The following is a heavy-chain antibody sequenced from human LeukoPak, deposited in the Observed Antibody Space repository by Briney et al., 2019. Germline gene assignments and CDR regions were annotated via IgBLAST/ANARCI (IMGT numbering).Heavy chain of an antibody. J-gene: IGHJ4*02. Sequence: GGSLRLSCAASGFTFSSYSMNWVRQAPGKGLEWVSSISSSSSYIYYADSVKGRFTISRDNAKNSLYLQMNSQRAEDTAVYYCGWRRGDSSGNDYWGQGTLVTVSS. D-gene: IGHD3-22*01. V-gene: IGHV3-21*01. CDR1: GFTFSSYS. CDR2: ISSSSSYI. CDR3: GWRRGDSSGNDY.